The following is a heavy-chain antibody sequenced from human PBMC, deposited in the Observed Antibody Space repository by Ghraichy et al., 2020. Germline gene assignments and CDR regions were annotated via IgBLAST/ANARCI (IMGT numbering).Heavy chain of an antibody. Sequence: ASVKVSCKASGYTFTSYDINWVRQATGQGLEWMGWMNPNSGNTGYAQKFQGRVTMTRNTSISTAYMELSSLRSEDTAVYYCARGGTYGGGYDSESWFDPWGQGTLVTVSS. CDR3: ARGGTYGGGYDSESWFDP. CDR2: MNPNSGNT. CDR1: GYTFTSYD. J-gene: IGHJ5*02. D-gene: IGHD5-12*01. V-gene: IGHV1-8*01.